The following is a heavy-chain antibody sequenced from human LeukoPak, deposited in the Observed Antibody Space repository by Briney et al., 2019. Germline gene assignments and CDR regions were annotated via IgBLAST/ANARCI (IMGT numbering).Heavy chain of an antibody. D-gene: IGHD3-22*01. Sequence: GGSLRLSCVVSGFTFSSFEMNWVRQAPGKGLEWVSYISDGDSTIYYADSVKGRFTISRDNGKNSLYLQMNSLRAEDTAVYYCARTLDSSGYYVGYWGQGTLVTVSS. CDR1: GFTFSSFE. CDR2: ISDGDSTI. V-gene: IGHV3-48*03. CDR3: ARTLDSSGYYVGY. J-gene: IGHJ4*02.